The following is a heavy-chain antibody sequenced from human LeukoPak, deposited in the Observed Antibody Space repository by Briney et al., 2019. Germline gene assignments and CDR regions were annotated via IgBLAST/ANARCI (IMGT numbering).Heavy chain of an antibody. D-gene: IGHD1-26*01. CDR3: ARVKRPYYYFDY. Sequence: SETLSLTCTVSGGSISSYYWSWIRQPPGKGLEWSGYIYYSGSTNYNPSLKSRVTISVDTSKNQFSLKLSSVTAADTAVYYCARVKRPYYYFDYWGQGTLVTVSS. V-gene: IGHV4-59*01. CDR2: IYYSGST. CDR1: GGSISSYY. J-gene: IGHJ4*02.